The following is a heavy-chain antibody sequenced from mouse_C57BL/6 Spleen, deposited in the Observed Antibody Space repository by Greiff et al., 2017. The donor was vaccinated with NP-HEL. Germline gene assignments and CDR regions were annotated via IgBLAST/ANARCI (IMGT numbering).Heavy chain of an antibody. V-gene: IGHV1-7*01. CDR1: GYTFTSYW. Sequence: QVQLQQSGAELAKPGASVKLSCKASGYTFTSYWMHWVKQRPGQGLEWIGYINPSSGYTKYNQKFKDKATSTADKSSSTAYMQLSSLTYEDSAVYYCASGSSYWYFDVWGTGTTVTVSS. D-gene: IGHD1-1*01. J-gene: IGHJ1*03. CDR3: ASGSSYWYFDV. CDR2: INPSSGYT.